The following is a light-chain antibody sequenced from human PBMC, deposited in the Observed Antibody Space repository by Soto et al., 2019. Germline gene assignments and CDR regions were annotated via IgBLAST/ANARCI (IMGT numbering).Light chain of an antibody. CDR1: SSDVGGYNY. CDR3: CSYAGSSLG. Sequence: QSALTQPRSVSGSPGQSVTISCTGTSSDVGGYNYVSWYQQHPGKAPKLMIYDVSKRPSGVPDRFSGSKSGNTASLTISGLQAEDEADYYCCSYAGSSLGFATGTKLTVL. J-gene: IGLJ1*01. V-gene: IGLV2-11*01. CDR2: DVS.